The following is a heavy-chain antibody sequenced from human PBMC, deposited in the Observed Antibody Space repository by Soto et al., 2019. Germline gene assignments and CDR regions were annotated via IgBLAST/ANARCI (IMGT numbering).Heavy chain of an antibody. CDR2: INHLGSI. J-gene: IGHJ6*03. V-gene: IGHV4-34*01. CDR1: GGSLSDYF. CDR3: ARGGISHWAYFYYMDV. D-gene: IGHD2-21*01. Sequence: SETLSLTCVVSGGSLSDYFWSWIRQPPGMALEWIGEINHLGSINYNPSLKSQVTMSVDTSKNQFSLTLNSVTAADTATYYCARGGISHWAYFYYMDVWDRATTVTVSS.